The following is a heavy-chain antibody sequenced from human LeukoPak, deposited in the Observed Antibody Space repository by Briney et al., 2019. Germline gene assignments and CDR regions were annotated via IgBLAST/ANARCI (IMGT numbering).Heavy chain of an antibody. CDR3: ARSYDILTGWTYYFDY. V-gene: IGHV4-59*01. CDR2: IYYSGST. J-gene: IGHJ4*02. CDR1: GGSISSYY. D-gene: IGHD3-9*01. Sequence: PSETLSLTCTVSGGSISSYYWSWIRQPPGKGLEWIGYIYYSGSTNYNPSLKSRVTISVDTSKNQFSLKLSSVTAADTAVYYCARSYDILTGWTYYFDYWGQGTLVTVSS.